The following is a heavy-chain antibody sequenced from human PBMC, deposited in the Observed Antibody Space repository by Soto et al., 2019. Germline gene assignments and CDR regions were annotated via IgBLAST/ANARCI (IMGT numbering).Heavy chain of an antibody. CDR2: ISSTSSTI. J-gene: IGHJ5*02. V-gene: IGHV3-48*02. D-gene: IGHD3-3*01. CDR1: GFTFSNYN. Sequence: PGGSLRLSCAASGFTFSNYNMNWVRQAPGKGLEWVSYISSTSSTIYYADSVKGRFTISRDNAKNSLYLQMNSLRDEDTAVYYCARDFYDFRSGYSPGWFDPWGQGTLVTVSS. CDR3: ARDFYDFRSGYSPGWFDP.